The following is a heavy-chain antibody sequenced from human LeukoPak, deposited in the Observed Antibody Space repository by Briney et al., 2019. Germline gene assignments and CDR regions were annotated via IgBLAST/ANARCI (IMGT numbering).Heavy chain of an antibody. V-gene: IGHV1-46*01. CDR3: ARLDSSGYYYDY. CDR1: GYTFTSYY. CDR2: INPSGGST. J-gene: IGHJ4*02. Sequence: ASVQVSCKASGYTFTSYYMHWVRQAPGQGLEWMGIINPSGGSTSYAQKFQGRVTMTRDMSTSTVYMELSSLRSEDTAVYYCARLDSSGYYYDYWGQGTLVTVSS. D-gene: IGHD3-22*01.